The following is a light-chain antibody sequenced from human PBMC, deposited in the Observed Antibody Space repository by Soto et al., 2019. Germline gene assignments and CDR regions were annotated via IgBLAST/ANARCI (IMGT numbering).Light chain of an antibody. V-gene: IGKV3-15*01. CDR2: GAS. CDR1: QSVGSN. Sequence: EIVMTQSPATLSVSPGEKANLSCRASQSVGSNLAWYQQKPGQAPRPLIYGASTRATGIPARFSGSGSGTEFTLTISSLQSEDFAIYYCQQRSNWPDAFGQGTRLEI. J-gene: IGKJ5*01. CDR3: QQRSNWPDA.